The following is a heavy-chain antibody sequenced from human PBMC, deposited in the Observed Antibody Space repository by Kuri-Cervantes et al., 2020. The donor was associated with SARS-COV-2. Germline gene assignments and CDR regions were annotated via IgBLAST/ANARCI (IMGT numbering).Heavy chain of an antibody. Sequence: GESLKISCAASGFTFSFYWMSWVRQAPGKGLEWVANIKEDGSETHYVDSVKGRFTISRDNAKKSLYLQMNSLGVEDTAVYYCAKTGRVSIFGVVSLGDAFDIWGQGTIVTVSS. D-gene: IGHD3-3*01. CDR3: AKTGRVSIFGVVSLGDAFDI. CDR1: GFTFSFYW. CDR2: IKEDGSET. J-gene: IGHJ3*02. V-gene: IGHV3-7*01.